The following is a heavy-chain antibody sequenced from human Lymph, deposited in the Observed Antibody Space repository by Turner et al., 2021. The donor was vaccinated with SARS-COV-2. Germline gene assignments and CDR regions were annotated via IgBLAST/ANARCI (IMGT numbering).Heavy chain of an antibody. V-gene: IGHV5-51*01. Sequence: EVQLVQSGAEVKKPGESLKIPCKGSGYSFPTYWIGWVRQMHGKGLEWMGIIDPGDSDTRYSPSFQGQVTISADKSISTAYLQWSSLKASDTAMYYCARLPIARGYSGYDFYYFDYWGQGTLVTVSS. CDR2: IDPGDSDT. D-gene: IGHD5-12*01. CDR3: ARLPIARGYSGYDFYYFDY. CDR1: GYSFPTYW. J-gene: IGHJ4*02.